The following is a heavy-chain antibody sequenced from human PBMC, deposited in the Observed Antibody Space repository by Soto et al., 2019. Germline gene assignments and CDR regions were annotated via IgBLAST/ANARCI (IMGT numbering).Heavy chain of an antibody. Sequence: PSETLSLTCTVSGGSISSGGYYWSWIRQHPGKGLEWIGYIYYSGSTYYNPSLKSRVTISVDTSKNQFSLKLSSVTAADTAVYYCARARDYYDSSGYSGPPNWFDPWGQGTLVTVSS. CDR1: GGSISSGGYY. V-gene: IGHV4-31*03. CDR2: IYYSGST. D-gene: IGHD3-22*01. J-gene: IGHJ5*02. CDR3: ARARDYYDSSGYSGPPNWFDP.